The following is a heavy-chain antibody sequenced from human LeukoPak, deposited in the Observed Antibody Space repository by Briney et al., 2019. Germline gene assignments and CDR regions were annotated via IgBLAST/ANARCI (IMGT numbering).Heavy chain of an antibody. CDR1: GFTFSSYA. V-gene: IGHV3-23*01. CDR3: AKTSLSDASGHYYYMDV. CDR2: ISGSGGST. Sequence: GSLRLSCAASGFTFSSYAMSWVRQAPGKGLEWVSAISGSGGSTYYADSVKGRFTISRDNSKNTLYLQMNSLRAEDTAVYYCAKTSLSDASGHYYYMDVWGKGTTVTVSS. J-gene: IGHJ6*03. D-gene: IGHD3-3*01.